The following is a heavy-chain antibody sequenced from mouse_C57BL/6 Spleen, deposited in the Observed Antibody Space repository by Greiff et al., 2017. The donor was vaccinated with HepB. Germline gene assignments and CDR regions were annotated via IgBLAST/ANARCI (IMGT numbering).Heavy chain of an antibody. D-gene: IGHD2-1*01. CDR2: ISYDGSN. Sequence: EVQVVESGPGLVKPSQSLSLTCSVPGYSITSGYYWNWIRQFPGNKLEWMGYISYDGSNNYNPSLKNRISITRDTSKNQFFLKLNSVTTEDTATYYCARAPPPYGIDWYSDVWGTGTTVTVSS. V-gene: IGHV3-6*01. J-gene: IGHJ1*03. CDR1: GYSITSGYY. CDR3: ARAPPPYGIDWYSDV.